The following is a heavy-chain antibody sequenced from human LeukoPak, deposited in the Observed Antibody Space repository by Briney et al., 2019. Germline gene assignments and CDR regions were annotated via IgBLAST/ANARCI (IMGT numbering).Heavy chain of an antibody. J-gene: IGHJ6*02. CDR3: ERHYVDIRTVGASYYYYGLDV. CDR2: ISYSGST. V-gene: IGHV4-39*01. Sequence: PSETLSLTCTVSVGSISNSNYCWGWIRQPPGKGLEWIGSISYSGSTYYNPSLKSRVTISVDTSKNQFSLKVTSVTAADRAVFYCERHYVDIRTVGASYYYYGLDVWGQGTTVTVSS. D-gene: IGHD3-16*02. CDR1: VGSISNSNYC.